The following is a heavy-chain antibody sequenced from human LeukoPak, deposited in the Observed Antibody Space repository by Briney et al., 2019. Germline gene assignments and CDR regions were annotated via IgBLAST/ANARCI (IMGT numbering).Heavy chain of an antibody. D-gene: IGHD5-12*01. CDR2: MNPNSGNT. CDR1: GYTFTSYD. CDR3: ARDTYERSGYAQSDFDY. Sequence: ASVKVSCKASGYTFTSYDINWVRQATGQGLEWMGWMNPNSGNTGYAQKFQGRVTITRNTSISTAYMELSSLRSEDTAVYYCARDTYERSGYAQSDFDYWGQGTLVTVSS. V-gene: IGHV1-8*03. J-gene: IGHJ4*02.